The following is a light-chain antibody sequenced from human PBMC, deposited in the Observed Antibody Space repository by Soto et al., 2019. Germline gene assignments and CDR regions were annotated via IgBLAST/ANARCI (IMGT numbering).Light chain of an antibody. J-gene: IGLJ2*01. CDR3: SSYTATSTVV. CDR2: DVS. V-gene: IGLV2-14*02. CDR1: TSDVGSYNL. Sequence: QSALTQPASVSGSPGQSMTISCSGTTSDVGSYNLVSWYQQHPGKAPKLIIYDVSDRPSGVSNRFSGSKSGNTASLTISGLQAEDEADYCCSSYTATSTVVFGGGTKLTVL.